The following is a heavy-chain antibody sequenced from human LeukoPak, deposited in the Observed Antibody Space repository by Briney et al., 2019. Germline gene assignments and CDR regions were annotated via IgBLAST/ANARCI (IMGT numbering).Heavy chain of an antibody. CDR2: ISYDGSNK. V-gene: IGHV3-30*18. J-gene: IGHJ4*02. Sequence: GRSLRLSCAASGFTFSSYGMHRVRQAPGKGLEWVAVISYDGSNKYHADSVKGRFTISRDNSKNTLYLQMNSLRAEDTAVYYCANLGIAAAGRDYWGQGTLVTVSS. CDR1: GFTFSSYG. D-gene: IGHD6-13*01. CDR3: ANLGIAAAGRDY.